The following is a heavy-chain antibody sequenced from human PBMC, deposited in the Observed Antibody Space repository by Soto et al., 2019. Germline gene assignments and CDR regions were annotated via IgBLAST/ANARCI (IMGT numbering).Heavy chain of an antibody. J-gene: IGHJ6*02. V-gene: IGHV5-51*01. CDR2: IYPGDSDT. D-gene: IGHD2-2*01. CDR1: GYSFTNYW. CDR3: ARRHCSSTRCYDGMDV. Sequence: HGESLKISCKASGYSFTNYWIGWVRQMPGKGLEWMGIIYPGDSDTRYSPSFQGQVTISADKSISTAYLQWSSLKASDTAMYYCARRHCSSTRCYDGMDVWGHGTTVTVSS.